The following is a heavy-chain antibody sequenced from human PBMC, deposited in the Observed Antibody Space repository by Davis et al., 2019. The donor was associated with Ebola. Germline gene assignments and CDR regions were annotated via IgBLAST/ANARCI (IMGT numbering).Heavy chain of an antibody. V-gene: IGHV1-2*02. J-gene: IGHJ4*02. Sequence: ASVKVSCKASGYTFSDYYMHWVRQAPGQGLEWMAWINPNSGGTNYAQKFQGRVTMTRDTSISTAYMELSRLRSDDTAVYYCAMAPSRLHFDYWGQGTLVTVSS. D-gene: IGHD2-15*01. CDR1: GYTFSDYY. CDR2: INPNSGGT. CDR3: AMAPSRLHFDY.